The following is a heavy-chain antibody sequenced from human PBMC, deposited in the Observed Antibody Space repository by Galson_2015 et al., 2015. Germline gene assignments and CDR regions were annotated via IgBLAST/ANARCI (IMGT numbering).Heavy chain of an antibody. Sequence: SLRLSCAASGFTFSSYAMSWVRQAPGKGLEWVSAISGSGGSTYYADSVKGRFTISRDNSKNTLYLQMNSLTVEDTALYYCAKDQSSSGFYKDYWGQGILVTVSS. CDR1: GFTFSSYA. J-gene: IGHJ4*02. CDR3: AKDQSSSGFYKDY. D-gene: IGHD3-22*01. V-gene: IGHV3-23*01. CDR2: ISGSGGST.